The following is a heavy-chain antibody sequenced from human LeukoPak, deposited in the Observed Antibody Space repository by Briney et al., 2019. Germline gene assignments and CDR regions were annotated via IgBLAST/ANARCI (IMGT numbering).Heavy chain of an antibody. J-gene: IGHJ5*02. Sequence: GASVTVSCKASGGTFSSYAISWVRQAPGRGLEWMGGIIPVFGTANYAQKFQGRVTITADESTSTAYMELSSLRSEDTAVYYCAREGLTMVRGANWFDPWGQGTLVTVSS. D-gene: IGHD3-10*01. CDR1: GGTFSSYA. V-gene: IGHV1-69*13. CDR2: IIPVFGTA. CDR3: AREGLTMVRGANWFDP.